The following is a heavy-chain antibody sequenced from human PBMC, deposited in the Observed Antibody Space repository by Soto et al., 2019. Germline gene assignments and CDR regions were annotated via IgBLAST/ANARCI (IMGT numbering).Heavy chain of an antibody. CDR3: LKDDGGYPSTAPH. Sequence: EVQLLESGGGLVQPGGSLRLSCAASGITISNYPMSWVRQAPGKGLDWVSGISGSGDRTYYADSAKGRFTISKDSSKNSLSLQMDNLGVEDTAVYFCLKDDGGYPSTAPHWGQGTLVTVSS. CDR1: GITISNYP. D-gene: IGHD3-22*01. V-gene: IGHV3-23*01. CDR2: ISGSGDRT. J-gene: IGHJ4*02.